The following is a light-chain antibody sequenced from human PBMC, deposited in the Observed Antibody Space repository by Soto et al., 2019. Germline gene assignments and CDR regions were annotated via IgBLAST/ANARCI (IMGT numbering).Light chain of an antibody. CDR2: EAS. V-gene: IGKV1-5*01. J-gene: IGKJ2*01. Sequence: DIQMAQSPSTLSASVGDRVTITCRASQSISTWLAWYQQKPGNPPKLLIYEASSLKSGVPSRFSGSGSGTELTLTISSLQSDDFATYYCQQYNGYSVTFGQGTKVDIK. CDR3: QQYNGYSVT. CDR1: QSISTW.